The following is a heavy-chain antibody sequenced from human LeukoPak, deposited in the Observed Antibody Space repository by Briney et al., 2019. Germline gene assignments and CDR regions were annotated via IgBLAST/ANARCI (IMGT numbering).Heavy chain of an antibody. CDR3: ARKYSGSGNYFFDY. D-gene: IGHD3-10*01. V-gene: IGHV3-48*02. J-gene: IGHJ4*02. Sequence: GGSLRLSCAASGFTFSSYNMNWVRQAPGKGLEWVAFISTSGNTIYYVDSVKGRFTISRDNAKNSLYLQMNSLRDEDTAVYCCARKYSGSGNYFFDYWGQGTLVTVSS. CDR1: GFTFSSYN. CDR2: ISTSGNTI.